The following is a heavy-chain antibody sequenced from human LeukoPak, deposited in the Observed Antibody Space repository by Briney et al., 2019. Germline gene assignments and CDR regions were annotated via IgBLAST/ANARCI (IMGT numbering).Heavy chain of an antibody. D-gene: IGHD2-21*01. Sequence: GGSLRLSCAASGFTFSSYAMSWVRQAPGKGLEWVSAISGSGGSTYYADSVKGRFTISRDNSKNTLYLQMNSLSADATALYYCARVIPGLVSYFDYWGQGTLVTVSS. CDR2: ISGSGGST. J-gene: IGHJ4*02. CDR3: ARVIPGLVSYFDY. CDR1: GFTFSSYA. V-gene: IGHV3-23*01.